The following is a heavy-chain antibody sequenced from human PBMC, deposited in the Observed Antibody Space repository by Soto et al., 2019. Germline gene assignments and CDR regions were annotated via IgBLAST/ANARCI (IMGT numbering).Heavy chain of an antibody. Sequence: RGESLKIACNASGFSLNTYWIAWVRQMPGKGLEWMGAIFPGDSDTKYSPSFEGQDTISADRSTSTAYVQWDSLRAADTARYYCARQGRSYTGSGYYYEMDVWGPGTTVTVSS. CDR3: ARQGRSYTGSGYYYEMDV. D-gene: IGHD6-6*01. CDR1: GFSLNTYW. J-gene: IGHJ6*02. V-gene: IGHV5-51*01. CDR2: IFPGDSDT.